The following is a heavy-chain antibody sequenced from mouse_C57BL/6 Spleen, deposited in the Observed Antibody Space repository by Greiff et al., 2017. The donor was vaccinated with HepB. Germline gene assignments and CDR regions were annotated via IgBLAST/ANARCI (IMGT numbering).Heavy chain of an antibody. CDR2: IYPRSGNT. D-gene: IGHD1-1*01. CDR3: AREGHYYGSPGGFDV. V-gene: IGHV1-81*01. CDR1: GYTFTSYG. J-gene: IGHJ1*03. Sequence: QVHVKQSGAELARPGASVKLSCKASGYTFTSYGISWVKQRTGQGLEWIGEIYPRSGNTYYNEKFKGKATLTADKSSSTAYMELRSLTSEDSAVYFCAREGHYYGSPGGFDVWGTGTTVTVSS.